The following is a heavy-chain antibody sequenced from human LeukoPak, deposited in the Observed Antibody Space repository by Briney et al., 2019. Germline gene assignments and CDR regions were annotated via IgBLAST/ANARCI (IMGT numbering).Heavy chain of an antibody. J-gene: IGHJ6*03. CDR2: IYYSGST. CDR3: ARTGDGSNYYNYYYMDV. Sequence: PSETLSLTCAVSGGSISSNSYYWGWIRQPPGKGLEWIGSIYYSGSTYYNPSLKSRVMISVDMLKKQFSLSLSSVTAADTAVYFCARTGDGSNYYNYYYMDVWGKGTTVSVSS. D-gene: IGHD5-24*01. V-gene: IGHV4-39*07. CDR1: GGSISSNSYY.